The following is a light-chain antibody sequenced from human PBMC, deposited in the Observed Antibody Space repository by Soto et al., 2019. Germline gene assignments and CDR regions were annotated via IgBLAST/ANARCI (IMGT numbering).Light chain of an antibody. CDR3: AAWDDGLNGYV. CDR2: SNN. V-gene: IGLV1-44*01. J-gene: IGLJ1*01. Sequence: QSVLTQPPSASGTPGQRVTISCSGSSSNIGSNTVNWYQQLPGTAPKLLIYSNNQRPSGVPDRFSGSKSGTSASLAISGLQSEDEAAYYCAAWDDGLNGYVFGTGTKLTVL. CDR1: SSNIGSNT.